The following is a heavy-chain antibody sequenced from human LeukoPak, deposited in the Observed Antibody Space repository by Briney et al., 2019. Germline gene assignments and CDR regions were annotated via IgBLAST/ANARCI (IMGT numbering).Heavy chain of an antibody. Sequence: ASVKVSCKASGYTFTGYYMHWVRQAPGQGLEWMGWINPNSGGTNYAQKFQGRVTMTRDTSISTAYMELGRLRFDDTAVYYCASLFRGYCSGGSCPHQPQSDDYWGQGTLVTVSS. V-gene: IGHV1-2*02. D-gene: IGHD2-15*01. J-gene: IGHJ4*02. CDR3: ASLFRGYCSGGSCPHQPQSDDY. CDR2: INPNSGGT. CDR1: GYTFTGYY.